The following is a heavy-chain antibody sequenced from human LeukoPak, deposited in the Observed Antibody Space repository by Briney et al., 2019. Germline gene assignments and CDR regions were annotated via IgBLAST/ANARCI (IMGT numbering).Heavy chain of an antibody. CDR3: ARDQNYYDTNTYYGIDC. J-gene: IGHJ4*02. D-gene: IGHD3-22*01. Sequence: ASVKVSCKTSGYTFTGHYIHWVRQAPGQGLQWVGWVNANNGATHCAQKPQDRVTMTRDTSISTAYMELSRLTSDDTAVYYCARDQNYYDTNTYYGIDCWGQGTLVTVSS. CDR1: GYTFTGHY. CDR2: VNANNGAT. V-gene: IGHV1-2*02.